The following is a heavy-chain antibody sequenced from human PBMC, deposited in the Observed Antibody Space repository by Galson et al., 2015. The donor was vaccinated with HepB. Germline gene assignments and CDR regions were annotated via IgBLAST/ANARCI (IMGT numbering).Heavy chain of an antibody. CDR3: ARDTHLHIFEDADYAPL. J-gene: IGHJ4*02. V-gene: IGHV3-7*03. D-gene: IGHD2-2*01. CDR1: GFTFSSYL. CDR2: INEDGSQT. Sequence: SLRLSCAASGFTFSSYLMTWVRQAPGKRLEWVANINEDGSQTFYVDSVKGRFTISRDNAENSLYLQMNSLRAEDTAVYYCARDTHLHIFEDADYAPLWGQGTLVTVSS.